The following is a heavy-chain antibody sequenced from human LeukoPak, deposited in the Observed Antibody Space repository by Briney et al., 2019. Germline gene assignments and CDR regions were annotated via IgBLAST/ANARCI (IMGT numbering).Heavy chain of an antibody. J-gene: IGHJ4*02. V-gene: IGHV4-59*01. CDR3: ARGPMYYDFWSGYYTRFDY. CDR2: IYYSGST. CDR1: GGSISSYY. Sequence: SETLSLTCTVSGGSISSYYWSWIRQPPGKGLEWIGYIYYSGSTNYNPSLKSRVTISVDTSKNQFSLKLSSVTAADTAVYYCARGPMYYDFWSGYYTRFDYWGQGTPVTVSS. D-gene: IGHD3-3*01.